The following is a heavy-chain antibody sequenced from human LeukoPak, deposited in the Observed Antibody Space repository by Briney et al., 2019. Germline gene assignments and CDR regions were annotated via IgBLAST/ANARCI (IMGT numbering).Heavy chain of an antibody. Sequence: SGPTLVNPTQTLTLTCTFSGFSLSTNGMRVSWIRQPPGKALEWLARTDWDDDKFYSTSLKTRLTISKDTSKNQVVLTMTNMDPVDTATYYCARNAYYYDSSGYGEFDYWGQGTLVTVSS. CDR3: ARNAYYYDSSGYGEFDY. J-gene: IGHJ4*02. CDR2: TDWDDDK. V-gene: IGHV2-70*04. D-gene: IGHD3-22*01. CDR1: GFSLSTNGMR.